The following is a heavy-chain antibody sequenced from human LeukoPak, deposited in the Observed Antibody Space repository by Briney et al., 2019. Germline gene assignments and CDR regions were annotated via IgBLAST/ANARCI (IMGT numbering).Heavy chain of an antibody. V-gene: IGHV3-33*06. CDR2: IWYDGSNK. Sequence: GGSLRLSCAASGFTFSSYGMHWVRQAPGKGLEWVAVIWYDGSNKYYADSVKGRFTISRDNSKNTLYLQMNSLRAEDTAVYYCAKEKAFTMLIHWGQGTLVTVSS. CDR1: GFTFSSYG. J-gene: IGHJ4*02. D-gene: IGHD3-10*01. CDR3: AKEKAFTMLIH.